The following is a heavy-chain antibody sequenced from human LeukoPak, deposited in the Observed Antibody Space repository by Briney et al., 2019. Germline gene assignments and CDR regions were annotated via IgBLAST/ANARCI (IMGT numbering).Heavy chain of an antibody. CDR3: ARGYYYYYYMDV. V-gene: IGHV1-69*02. J-gene: IGHJ6*03. CDR1: GGTFSSYT. Sequence: ASVKVSCKASGGTFSSYTISWVRQAPGQGLEWMRRIIPILGIANYAQKFQGRVTITADKSTSTAYMELSSLRSEDTAVYYCARGYYYYYYMDVWGKGTTVTVSS. CDR2: IIPILGIA.